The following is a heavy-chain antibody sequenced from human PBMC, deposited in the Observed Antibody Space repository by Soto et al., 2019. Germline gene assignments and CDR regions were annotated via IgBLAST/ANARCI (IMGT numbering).Heavy chain of an antibody. CDR1: GDSISNGGYY. V-gene: IGHV4-31*03. D-gene: IGHD6-6*01. CDR2: IYYSGTT. J-gene: IGHJ4*02. Sequence: QVQLQESGPGLVKPSQTLSLTCTVSGDSISNGGYYWSWIRQQPGRGLEWIGYIYYSGTTYYNPSLKSRVTMSVDTSKDQFSLRLSPVTAADMAVYYCARALAARPTGVLYYFDYWGQGTLVTVSS. CDR3: ARALAARPTGVLYYFDY.